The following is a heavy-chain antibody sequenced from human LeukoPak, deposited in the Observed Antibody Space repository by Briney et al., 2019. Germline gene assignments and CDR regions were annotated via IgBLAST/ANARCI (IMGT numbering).Heavy chain of an antibody. V-gene: IGHV3-53*01. CDR1: EFSVGSNY. Sequence: QSGGSLRLSCAASEFSVGSNYMTWVRQAPGKGLEWVSLIYSGGSTYYADSVKGRFTISRDNSKSTLYIQMNSLRAEDTAVYYCARAKPKNMVRGFIMRRESRYYLDYGAKGPLVTVPS. CDR3: ARAKPKNMVRGFIMRRESRYYLDY. J-gene: IGHJ4*02. CDR2: IYSGGST. D-gene: IGHD3-10*01.